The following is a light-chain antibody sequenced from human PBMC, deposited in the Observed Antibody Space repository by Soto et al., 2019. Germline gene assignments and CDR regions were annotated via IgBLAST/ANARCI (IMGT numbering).Light chain of an antibody. J-gene: IGKJ5*01. Sequence: IMMKQAPATLSVSPRERATLSCRARQNVRNNIAWYQQKPGQAPTLLIHYASTRATGIPARFSGSGSGTEFTLTISRLQSEDFALYYCQQYNRWPPITFGQETRLKI. V-gene: IGKV3-15*01. CDR2: YAS. CDR1: QNVRNN. CDR3: QQYNRWPPIT.